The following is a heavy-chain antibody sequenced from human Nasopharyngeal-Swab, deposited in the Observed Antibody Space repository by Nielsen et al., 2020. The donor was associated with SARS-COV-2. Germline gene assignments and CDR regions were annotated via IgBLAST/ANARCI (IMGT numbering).Heavy chain of an antibody. J-gene: IGHJ5*02. D-gene: IGHD5-12*01. CDR2: INNRGDDT. Sequence: GESLKISCAASGFTFRSHDMTWVRQAPGKGLEWVSTINNRGDDTHYVDSVRGRFTVSRDNSKNTLYLQMNSLRGEDTAIYYCVKDLAYDEVSWGQGTLVTVSS. CDR1: GFTFRSHD. CDR3: VKDLAYDEVS. V-gene: IGHV3-23*01.